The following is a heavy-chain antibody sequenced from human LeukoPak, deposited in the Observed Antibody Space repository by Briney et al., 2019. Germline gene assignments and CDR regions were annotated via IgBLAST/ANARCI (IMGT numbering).Heavy chain of an antibody. CDR1: GGSISSSSYY. D-gene: IGHD3-10*01. J-gene: IGHJ5*02. Sequence: SETLSLTCTVSGGSISSSSYYWGWIRQPPGKGLEWIGSIYYSGSTYYNPSLKSRVTISVDTSKNQFSLKLSSVTAADTAVYYCARRRVRGVILPNWFDPWGQGTLVTVSS. CDR3: ARRRVRGVILPNWFDP. V-gene: IGHV4-39*07. CDR2: IYYSGST.